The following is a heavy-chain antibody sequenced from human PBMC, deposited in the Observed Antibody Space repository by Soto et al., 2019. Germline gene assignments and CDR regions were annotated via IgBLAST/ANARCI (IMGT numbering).Heavy chain of an antibody. CDR1: GFTFSSYG. CDR2: ISGSGVST. CDR3: AKFYCISTMCQAPAAKSTGGFEI. Sequence: EPQLLESGGGLGHPGGSLRLSCAASGFTFSSYGMSCVRQAPGKGLEWVAAISGSGVSTYYADSVRGRSPISRDNSKKTVALQMTRVRVEDTAVYYCAKFYCISTMCQAPAAKSTGGFEIWGQGPLVTVSS. V-gene: IGHV3-23*01. D-gene: IGHD2-2*01. J-gene: IGHJ3*02.